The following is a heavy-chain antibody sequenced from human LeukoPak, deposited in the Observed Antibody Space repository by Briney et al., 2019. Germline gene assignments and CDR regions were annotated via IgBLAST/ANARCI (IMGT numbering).Heavy chain of an antibody. J-gene: IGHJ4*02. CDR2: ISYDGSNK. CDR1: GFTFSSYG. CDR3: AKVGQGSSGDSFDY. V-gene: IGHV3-30*18. Sequence: GRSLRLSCAASGFTFSSYGMHWVRQAPGKGLEWVAVISYDGSNKYYADSVKGRFTVSRDNSKNTLYLQMNSLRAEDTAVYYCAKVGQGSSGDSFDYWGQGTLVTVSS. D-gene: IGHD6-19*01.